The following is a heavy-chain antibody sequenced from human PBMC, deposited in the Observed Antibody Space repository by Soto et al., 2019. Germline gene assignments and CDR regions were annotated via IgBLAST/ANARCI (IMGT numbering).Heavy chain of an antibody. CDR3: ARDSEVVPAAMGGATAEYYYYYYYMDV. J-gene: IGHJ6*03. D-gene: IGHD2-2*01. CDR1: GYTFTSYG. V-gene: IGHV1-18*01. Sequence: VASVKVSCKASGYTFTSYGISWVRQAPGQGLEWMGWISAYNGNTNYAQKLQGRVTMTTDTSTSTAYMELRSLRSDDTAVYYCARDSEVVPAAMGGATAEYYYYYYYMDVWGKGTTVTVSS. CDR2: ISAYNGNT.